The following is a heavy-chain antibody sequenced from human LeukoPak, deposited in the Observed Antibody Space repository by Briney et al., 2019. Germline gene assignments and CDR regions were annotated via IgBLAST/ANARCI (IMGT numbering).Heavy chain of an antibody. J-gene: IGHJ4*02. V-gene: IGHV3-23*01. CDR1: GFIFSTSW. CDR3: ATNYDSSGYFRPPYYFDY. Sequence: PGGSLRLSCTASGFIFSTSWMTWVRQAPGKGLEWVSAISGSGGSTYYADSVKGRFTISRDNSKNTLYLQMNSLRAEDTAVYYCATNYDSSGYFRPPYYFDYWGQGTLVTVSS. CDR2: ISGSGGST. D-gene: IGHD3-22*01.